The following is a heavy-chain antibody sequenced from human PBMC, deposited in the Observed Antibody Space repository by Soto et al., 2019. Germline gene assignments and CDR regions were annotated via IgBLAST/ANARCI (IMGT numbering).Heavy chain of an antibody. V-gene: IGHV1-18*01. CDR2: INTYNGMT. Sequence: QVQLVQSGGEVKKPGASVTVSCKASGYTFINYHITWVRQAPGQGLEWMAWINTYNGMTDYAQRFQGRVTMTRDTSTSTGFMELRNLEYDDTAVYFCAKSPRGEMATDWGQGTLVIVSS. CDR3: AKSPRGEMATD. D-gene: IGHD2-21*01. CDR1: GYTFINYH. J-gene: IGHJ4*02.